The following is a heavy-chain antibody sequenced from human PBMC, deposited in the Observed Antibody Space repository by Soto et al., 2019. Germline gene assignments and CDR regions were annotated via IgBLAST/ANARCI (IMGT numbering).Heavy chain of an antibody. CDR2: ISSNGGST. D-gene: IGHD1-26*01. J-gene: IGHJ4*02. CDR3: ARGGAKFDY. CDR1: GFTFSNYA. Sequence: EVQLVESGGGLVQPGGSLRLSCAASGFTFSNYAMHWVRQAPGKGLEYVSTISSNGGSTYYANSVKGRFTISRDNSKNTLYLQMGSLRAEDVAVYYCARGGAKFDYWGQGTLVTVSS. V-gene: IGHV3-64*01.